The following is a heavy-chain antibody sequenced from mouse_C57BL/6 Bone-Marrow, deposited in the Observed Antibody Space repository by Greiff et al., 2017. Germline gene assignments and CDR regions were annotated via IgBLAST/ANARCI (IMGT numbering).Heavy chain of an antibody. Sequence: QVQLQQSGPELVKPGASVKLSCKASGYTFTSYDINWVKQRPGQGLEWIGWIYPRDGSTTYNEKFKGKATLTVDTSSSAAYMELHSPTSEVSAVYFCARDYGSIYWYFDVWGTGTTVTVSS. CDR3: ARDYGSIYWYFDV. CDR1: GYTFTSYD. V-gene: IGHV1-85*01. J-gene: IGHJ1*03. CDR2: IYPRDGST. D-gene: IGHD1-1*01.